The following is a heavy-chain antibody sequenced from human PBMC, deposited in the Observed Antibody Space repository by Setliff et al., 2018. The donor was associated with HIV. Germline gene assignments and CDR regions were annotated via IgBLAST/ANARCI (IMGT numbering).Heavy chain of an antibody. V-gene: IGHV3-23*01. CDR2: ISGSGGST. Sequence: GESLKISCAASGFTFSSYAMSWVRQAPGKGLEWVSAISGSGGSTYYADSVKGRFTISRDNSKNTLYLEMNSLSAEDTAVYYCARGMLVVVISTPDYWGQGTLVTVSS. D-gene: IGHD3-22*01. CDR3: ARGMLVVVISTPDY. J-gene: IGHJ4*02. CDR1: GFTFSSYA.